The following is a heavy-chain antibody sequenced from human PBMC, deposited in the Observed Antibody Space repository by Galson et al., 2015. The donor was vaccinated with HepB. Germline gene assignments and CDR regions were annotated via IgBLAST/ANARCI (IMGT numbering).Heavy chain of an antibody. Sequence: SETLSLTCTVSGGSINSYYWSWVRQPPGKGLEWVAWIHDSGTTNYSPPLKSRGTISIDTSKNQFSLKLNSVTPADTAVYFCARGGASSKYFDSWGQGTLVTVSS. CDR2: IHDSGTT. CDR3: ARGGASSKYFDS. J-gene: IGHJ4*02. V-gene: IGHV4-59*01. CDR1: GGSINSYY.